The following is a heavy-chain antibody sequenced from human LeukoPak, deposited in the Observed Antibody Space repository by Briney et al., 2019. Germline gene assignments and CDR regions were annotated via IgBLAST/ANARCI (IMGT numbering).Heavy chain of an antibody. CDR2: ISWNSGSI. J-gene: IGHJ4*02. D-gene: IGHD3-3*01. CDR1: GFTFDDYA. CDR3: AKDRDFWSGYYFDY. Sequence: GGSLRLSCAASGFTFDDYAMHWVRQAPGKGLEWVSGISWNSGSIGYADSVKGRFTISRDNAKNSLYLQMNSLRAEDTSLYYCAKDRDFWSGYYFDYWGQGTLVTVSS. V-gene: IGHV3-9*01.